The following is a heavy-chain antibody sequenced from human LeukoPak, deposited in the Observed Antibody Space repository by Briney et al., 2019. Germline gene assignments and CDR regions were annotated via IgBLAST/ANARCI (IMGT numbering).Heavy chain of an antibody. Sequence: SETLSLTCTVSGGSISSYYWSWIRQPPGKGLEWIGYIYYSGSTNYNPSLKSRVTISVDTSKNQFSLKLSSVTAADTAVYYCARQPYDSSGYFYAFDIWGQGTMVTVSS. CDR1: GGSISSYY. J-gene: IGHJ3*02. CDR3: ARQPYDSSGYFYAFDI. V-gene: IGHV4-59*08. D-gene: IGHD3-22*01. CDR2: IYYSGST.